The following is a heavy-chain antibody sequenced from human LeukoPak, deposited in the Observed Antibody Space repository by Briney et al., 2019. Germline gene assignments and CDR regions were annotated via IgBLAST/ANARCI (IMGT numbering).Heavy chain of an antibody. V-gene: IGHV3-7*01. J-gene: IGHJ6*03. CDR2: IKQDGSEK. CDR1: GFTFSSYA. Sequence: GGSLRLSCAASGFTFSSYAMSWVRQAPGKGLEWVANIKQDGSEKYYVDPVKGRFTISRDNAKNSLYLQMNSLRAEDTAVYYCARVIEGRGSFPTYYYYYMDVWGKGTTVTVSS. D-gene: IGHD1-26*01. CDR3: ARVIEGRGSFPTYYYYYMDV.